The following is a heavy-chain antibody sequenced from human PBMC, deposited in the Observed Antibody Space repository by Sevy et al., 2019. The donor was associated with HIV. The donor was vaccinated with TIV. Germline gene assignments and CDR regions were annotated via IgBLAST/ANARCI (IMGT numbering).Heavy chain of an antibody. CDR2: ISSDGSNK. V-gene: IGHV3-30*18. D-gene: IGHD6-19*01. Sequence: GGSLRLSCSTSGLPFSSYGMHWVRQAPGKGLEWVAVISSDGSNKFYADSVKGRFTISRDNSKNTLYMQMNSLRVEDTAVDYCANRTHTSGYYGGFDYWGQGTLVTVSS. J-gene: IGHJ4*02. CDR1: GLPFSSYG. CDR3: ANRTHTSGYYGGFDY.